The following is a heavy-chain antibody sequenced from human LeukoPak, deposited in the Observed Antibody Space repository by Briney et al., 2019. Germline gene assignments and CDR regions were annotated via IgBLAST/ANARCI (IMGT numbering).Heavy chain of an antibody. D-gene: IGHD3-10*01. Sequence: WASVTVSCKASQYSFSDYAIHWVRQAPGQRLEWMGWIDAGNGRTKYSQSFQGRLTIIRDTSATTAYMELSGLTSKDTATYYCARGSWTDVARGSYYFDYWGQGTLVSVST. J-gene: IGHJ4*02. V-gene: IGHV1-3*01. CDR3: ARGSWTDVARGSYYFDY. CDR1: QYSFSDYA. CDR2: IDAGNGRT.